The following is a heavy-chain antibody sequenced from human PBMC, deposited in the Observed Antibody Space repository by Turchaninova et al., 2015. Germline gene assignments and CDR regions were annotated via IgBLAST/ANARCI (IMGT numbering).Heavy chain of an antibody. D-gene: IGHD3-10*01. CDR1: GYSFTSYW. CDR2: IDPSDSYT. CDR3: ARYYGSGSYYFDY. V-gene: IGHV5-10-1*03. J-gene: IGHJ4*02. Sequence: EVQLVQSGAEVKKPGESLGLSCKGSGYSFTSYWITWGRQMPGKGLEWMGTIDPSDSYTNYSPSFQGHVTISADKSINTSYLQWSSLKASDTAMYYCARYYGSGSYYFDYWGQGTLVTVSS.